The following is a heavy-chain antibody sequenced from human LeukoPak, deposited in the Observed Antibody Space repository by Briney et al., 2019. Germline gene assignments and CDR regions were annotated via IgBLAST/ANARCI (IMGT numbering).Heavy chain of an antibody. CDR3: ARAHDFWSGYPYFDY. Sequence: PSQTLSLTCTVSGGSISSGSYYWSWIRQPAGKGLEWIGRIYTSGSTNYNPYLKSRVTISVDTSKNQFSLKLSSVTAADTAVYYCARAHDFWSGYPYFDYWGQGTLVTVSS. V-gene: IGHV4-61*02. J-gene: IGHJ4*02. CDR2: IYTSGST. D-gene: IGHD3-3*01. CDR1: GGSISSGSYY.